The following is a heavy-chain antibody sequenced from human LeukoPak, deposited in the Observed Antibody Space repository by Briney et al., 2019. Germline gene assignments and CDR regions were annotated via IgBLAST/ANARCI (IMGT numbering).Heavy chain of an antibody. CDR2: ISGSGTVI. J-gene: IGHJ3*02. V-gene: IGHV3-11*04. D-gene: IGHD3-3*01. CDR1: GFSFRDDY. CDR3: ARDRPHPLDWLTNGDDDLHI. Sequence: PGGSLGLSCAASGFSFRDDYMSWIRQAPGKGLEWLSYISGSGTVIYYSDSVKGRFTISRDNAKKSLYLQMDSLRAEDTAVYYCARDRPHPLDWLTNGDDDLHIWGQGTMVTVSS.